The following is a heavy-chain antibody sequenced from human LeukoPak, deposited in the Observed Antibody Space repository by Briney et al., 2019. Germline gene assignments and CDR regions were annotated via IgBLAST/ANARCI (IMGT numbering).Heavy chain of an antibody. V-gene: IGHV1-18*01. CDR2: ISVDNGNT. CDR3: ARVDLLTGYYFFDY. J-gene: IGHJ4*02. Sequence: ASVRVSCKASGYTFSNYGISWVRQAPGQGLEWVGWISVDNGNTNYAQKLQGRVTMTTDTSTSTAYMELRSLGSDETAVYYCARVDLLTGYYFFDYWGQGTLVTVSS. D-gene: IGHD3-9*01. CDR1: GYTFSNYG.